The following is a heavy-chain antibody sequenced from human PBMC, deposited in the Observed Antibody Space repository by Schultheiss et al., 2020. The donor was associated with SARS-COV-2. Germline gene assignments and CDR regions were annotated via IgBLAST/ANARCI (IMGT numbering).Heavy chain of an antibody. CDR2: ISYDGSNK. V-gene: IGHV3-30-3*01. J-gene: IGHJ6*02. CDR1: GFTFSSYA. CDR3: ARDASIAARLIYYGMDV. Sequence: GGSLRLSCAASGFTFSSYAMHWVRQAPGKGLEWVAVISYDGSNKYYADSVKGRFTISRDNSKNTLYLQMNSLRAEDTAVYYCARDASIAARLIYYGMDVWGQGTTVTVSS. D-gene: IGHD6-6*01.